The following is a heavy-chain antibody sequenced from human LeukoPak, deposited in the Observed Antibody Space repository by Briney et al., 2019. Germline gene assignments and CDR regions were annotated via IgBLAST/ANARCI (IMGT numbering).Heavy chain of an antibody. CDR1: GYPFIDYY. D-gene: IGHD3-10*01. CDR2: IDPADGET. Sequence: ASVKVSCKASGYPFIDYYIHWMPQAPGEGLEWMGRIDPADGETAYAENFQGRVTFTADTSTNTVYMELNSLTFADRAVYYCARDHEERGPYLDLWGQGTLVIVSS. V-gene: IGHV1-69-2*01. J-gene: IGHJ4*02. CDR3: ARDHEERGPYLDL.